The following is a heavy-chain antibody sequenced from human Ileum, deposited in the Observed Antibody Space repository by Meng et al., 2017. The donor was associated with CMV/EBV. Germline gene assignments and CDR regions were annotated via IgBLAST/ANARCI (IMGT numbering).Heavy chain of an antibody. Sequence: GESLKISCAASGLSFSTYDMTWVRQAPGKGLEWVSSIGSSGVITYYADSVKGRFTVSRDNSKNILYLQVSGLKVEDTAVYHCATLGSTGQARHFDYWGQGTLVTVSS. CDR2: IGSSGVIT. CDR3: ATLGSTGQARHFDY. D-gene: IGHD1-26*01. J-gene: IGHJ4*02. CDR1: GLSFSTYD. V-gene: IGHV3-23*01.